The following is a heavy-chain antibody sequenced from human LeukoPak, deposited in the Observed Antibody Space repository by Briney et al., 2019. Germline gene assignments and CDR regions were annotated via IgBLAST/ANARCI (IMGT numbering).Heavy chain of an antibody. CDR2: ISAYNGNT. D-gene: IGHD3-16*02. CDR3: ARASHPIMITFEGVIVIQPYYYYMDV. Sequence: ASVKVSCKASGYTFTSYGIRGVRQAPGQGLEWMGWISAYNGNTNYAQKRQGRVTMTTDTSTSTAYMELRSLRSDDTAVYYCARASHPIMITFEGVIVIQPYYYYMDVWGQGTTVTVSS. J-gene: IGHJ6*03. CDR1: GYTFTSYG. V-gene: IGHV1-18*01.